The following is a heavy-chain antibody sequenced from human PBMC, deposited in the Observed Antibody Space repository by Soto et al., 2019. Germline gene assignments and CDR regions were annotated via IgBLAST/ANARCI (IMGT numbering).Heavy chain of an antibody. CDR3: ARDHVVRGVINWFDP. V-gene: IGHV4-61*01. D-gene: IGHD3-10*01. CDR2: IYYSGST. CDR1: GGSVSSGSYY. Sequence: QVQLQESGPGLVKPSETLSLTCTVSGGSVSSGSYYWSWIRQPPGKGLGWIGYIYYSGSTNYNPSLKSRVTISVDTSKNQFSLKLSSVTAADTAVYYCARDHVVRGVINWFDPWGQGTLVTVSS. J-gene: IGHJ5*02.